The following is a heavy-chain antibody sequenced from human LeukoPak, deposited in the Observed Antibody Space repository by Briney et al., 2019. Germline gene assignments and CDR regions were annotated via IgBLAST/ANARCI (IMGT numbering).Heavy chain of an antibody. CDR3: ARYPVGNLVRGDPGDAFDI. J-gene: IGHJ3*02. CDR2: INPNSGGT. V-gene: IGHV1-2*02. CDR1: GYTFTGYY. D-gene: IGHD3-10*01. Sequence: ASVKVSCKASGYTFTGYYMHWVRQAPGQGLEWMGWINPNSGGTNYAQKFQGRVTMTRDTSISTAYMELSRLRSDDTAVYYCARYPVGNLVRGDPGDAFDIWGQGTMVTVSS.